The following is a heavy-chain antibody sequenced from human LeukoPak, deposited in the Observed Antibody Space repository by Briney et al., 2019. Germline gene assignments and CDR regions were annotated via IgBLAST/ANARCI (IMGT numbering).Heavy chain of an antibody. CDR2: IYYSGST. V-gene: IGHV4-59*12. D-gene: IGHD3-22*01. CDR3: ARGRRSDLITMIVVVIMGAFDY. Sequence: SETLSLTCTVSGGSISSYYWSWIRQPPGKGLEWIGYIYYSGSTNYNPSLKSRVTISVDMSKNQFSLKLSSVTAADTAVYYCARGRRSDLITMIVVVIMGAFDYWGQGTLVTVSS. CDR1: GGSISSYY. J-gene: IGHJ4*02.